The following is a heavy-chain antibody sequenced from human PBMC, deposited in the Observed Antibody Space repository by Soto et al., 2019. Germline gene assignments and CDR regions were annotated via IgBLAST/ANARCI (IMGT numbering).Heavy chain of an antibody. Sequence: GESLKISCKGSGYSFTSYWIGWVRQMPGKGLEWMGIIYPGDSDTRYSPSFQGQVTISADKSISTAYLQWSSLKASDTAMYYCARNPITGTARGAFDIWGQGTMVTVSS. V-gene: IGHV5-51*01. CDR1: GYSFTSYW. D-gene: IGHD1-20*01. J-gene: IGHJ3*02. CDR3: ARNPITGTARGAFDI. CDR2: IYPGDSDT.